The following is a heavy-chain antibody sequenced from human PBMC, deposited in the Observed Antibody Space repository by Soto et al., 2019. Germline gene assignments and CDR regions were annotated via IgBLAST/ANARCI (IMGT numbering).Heavy chain of an antibody. CDR3: AWFKHSPPYYYYYGMDV. Sequence: QVQLVQSGAEVKKPGASVKVSCKASGYTFTSYGISWVRQAPGQGLEWMGWISAYNGNTNYAQKLQGRVTLTTDTPTSTVYLELRSLRSDATAVYYCAWFKHSPPYYYYYGMDVWGQGTTVTVSS. CDR2: ISAYNGNT. V-gene: IGHV1-18*01. D-gene: IGHD3-10*01. J-gene: IGHJ6*02. CDR1: GYTFTSYG.